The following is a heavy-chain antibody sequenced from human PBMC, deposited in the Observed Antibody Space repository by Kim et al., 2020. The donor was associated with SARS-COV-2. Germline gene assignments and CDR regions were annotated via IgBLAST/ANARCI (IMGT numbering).Heavy chain of an antibody. CDR3: TTLGLRISHYYYGMDV. CDR1: GFTFSNAW. V-gene: IGHV3-15*01. D-gene: IGHD3-16*01. CDR2: IKSKTDGGTT. Sequence: GGSLRLSCAASGFTFSNAWMSWVRQAPGKGLEWVGRIKSKTDGGTTDYAAPVKGTFTISRDDSKNTLYLQMNSLKTEDTAVYYCTTLGLRISHYYYGMDVWGEGTTGTVSS. J-gene: IGHJ6*04.